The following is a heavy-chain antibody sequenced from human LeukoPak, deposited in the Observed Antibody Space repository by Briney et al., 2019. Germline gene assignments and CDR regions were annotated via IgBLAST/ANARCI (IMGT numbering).Heavy chain of an antibody. CDR1: GFTFSSYA. Sequence: PGGSLRLSCAASGFTFSSYAMSWVRQAPGKGLEWVAVIWYDGSNKYYADSVKGRFTISRDNSKNTLYLRMNSLRAEDTAVYYCARDSYYDFWSGYGYYYGMDVWGQGTTVTVSS. CDR3: ARDSYYDFWSGYGYYYGMDV. D-gene: IGHD3-3*01. J-gene: IGHJ6*02. V-gene: IGHV3-33*08. CDR2: IWYDGSNK.